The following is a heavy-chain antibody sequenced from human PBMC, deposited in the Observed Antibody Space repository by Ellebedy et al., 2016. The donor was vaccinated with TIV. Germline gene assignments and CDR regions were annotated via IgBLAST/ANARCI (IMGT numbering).Heavy chain of an antibody. D-gene: IGHD3-16*01. CDR3: ARTDLRYGMDV. CDR2: IYHSGST. Sequence: SETLSLXCTVSGYSIRSGYYWGWTRQPPGKGLDWIGNIYHSGSTYYNPSLRSRVTLSLDRSKNQVSLELSSVTAADTAVYYCARTDLRYGMDVWGQGTLVSVSS. CDR1: GYSIRSGYY. V-gene: IGHV4-38-2*02. J-gene: IGHJ4*02.